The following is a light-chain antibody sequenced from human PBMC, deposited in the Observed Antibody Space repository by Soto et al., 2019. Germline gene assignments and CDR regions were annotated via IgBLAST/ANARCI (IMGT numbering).Light chain of an antibody. J-gene: IGLJ2*01. V-gene: IGLV4-69*01. CDR1: SGHSSYA. Sequence: QLVLTQSPSASASLGASVKLTCTLSSGHSSYAIAWHQQQPEKGPRYLMKLNSDGSHSKGDGIPDRFSGSSSGAERYLTISSLQSEDEADYYYQTWGTGIGAYVVFGGGTKLTVL. CDR2: LNSDGSH. CDR3: QTWGTGIGAYVV.